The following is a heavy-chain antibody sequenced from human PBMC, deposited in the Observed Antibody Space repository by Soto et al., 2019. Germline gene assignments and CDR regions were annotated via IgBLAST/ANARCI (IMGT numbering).Heavy chain of an antibody. CDR3: ARGRQWLDD. V-gene: IGHV4-59*01. J-gene: IGHJ4*02. D-gene: IGHD6-19*01. CDR1: GGSISGYY. Sequence: QVQLQESGPGLVKPSETLSLTCTVSGGSISGYYWSWIRQPPGKGLEWIGYVYYSGSTNYNPSLKSRFTISVYTSKNQFSLELNSVTAADTAVYYCARGRQWLDDWGQGTLVTVSS. CDR2: VYYSGST.